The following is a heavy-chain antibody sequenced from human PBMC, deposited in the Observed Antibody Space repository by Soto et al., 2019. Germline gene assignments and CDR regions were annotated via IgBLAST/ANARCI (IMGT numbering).Heavy chain of an antibody. CDR1: GGSFTSYA. CDR2: IIPIFGTP. Sequence: QVQLVQSGAEVKKPGSSVKVSCKASGGSFTSYAFSWVRQAPGQGLEWVGGIIPIFGTPKYAQKFQGRVTVSAGKSTGTAYPALTGLTSEDTAVHFWARDAPPPFSNWGSGVRVHNWGQGTLVIVSS. J-gene: IGHJ4*02. CDR3: ARDAPPPFSNWGSGVRVHN. D-gene: IGHD6-19*01. V-gene: IGHV1-69*06.